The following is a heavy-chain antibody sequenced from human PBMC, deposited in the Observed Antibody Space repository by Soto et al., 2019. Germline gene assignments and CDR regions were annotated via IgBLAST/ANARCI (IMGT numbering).Heavy chain of an antibody. D-gene: IGHD2-2*01. J-gene: IGHJ6*03. CDR3: ASNKDIVVLPAAMPHYYYYIDV. CDR1: GFAVSSNY. V-gene: IGHV3-66*01. CDR2: IYSGGST. Sequence: GGSLRLSCAASGFAVSSNYMSWVRQAPGKGLEWVSVIYSGGSTYYADSVKGRFTISRGNSKNTLYLQMNSPRAEDTAVYYCASNKDIVVLPAAMPHYYYYIDVRGKGTTVTVS.